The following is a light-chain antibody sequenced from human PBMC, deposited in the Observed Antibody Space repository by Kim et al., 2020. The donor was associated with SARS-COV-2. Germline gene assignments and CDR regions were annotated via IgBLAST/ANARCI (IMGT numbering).Light chain of an antibody. CDR1: QSISSW. CDR2: QAS. V-gene: IGKV1-5*03. J-gene: IGKJ4*01. Sequence: DIQMTQSPSTLSASVGDRVTITCRASQSISSWLAWYQHRPGKVPELLIYQASTLQTGVPSRFSGSGSGTEFTLTISSLVPDDFATYFCQQYYTYPLTFGGGTKVDIK. CDR3: QQYYTYPLT.